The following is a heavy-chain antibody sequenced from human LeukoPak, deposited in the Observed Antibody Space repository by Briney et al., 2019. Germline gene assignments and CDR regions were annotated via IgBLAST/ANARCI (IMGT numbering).Heavy chain of an antibody. CDR3: AKAYGDYVPVDY. CDR1: GFTFSSYA. J-gene: IGHJ4*02. D-gene: IGHD4-17*01. CDR2: ISGSGGST. V-gene: IGHV3-23*01. Sequence: PGGSLRLSCAASGFTFSSYAMSWVRQAPGKGLEWVSAISGSGGSTYYADSGKGRLTISRDNSKNTLYLQMNSLRAEDTAVYYCAKAYGDYVPVDYWGQGPLVTVSS.